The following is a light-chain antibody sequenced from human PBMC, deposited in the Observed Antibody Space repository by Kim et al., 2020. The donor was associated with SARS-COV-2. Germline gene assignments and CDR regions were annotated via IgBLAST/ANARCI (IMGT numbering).Light chain of an antibody. Sequence: QSITIPCTGTSRDVGGYDYVSWYQQHPGKAPKLLIYDVTNRPSGVSNRFSGSKSGNTASLTISGLQAEDEADYYCSSYTSSTTLGVFGGGTKLTVL. CDR3: SSYTSSTTLGV. CDR1: SRDVGGYDY. J-gene: IGLJ2*01. CDR2: DVT. V-gene: IGLV2-14*03.